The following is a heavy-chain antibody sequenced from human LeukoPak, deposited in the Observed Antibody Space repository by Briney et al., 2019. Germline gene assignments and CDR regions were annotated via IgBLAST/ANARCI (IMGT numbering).Heavy chain of an antibody. Sequence: PSQTLSLTCTVSGGSISSGDYYWSWIRQPPGKGLEWIGYIYYSGSTNYNPSLKSRVTISVDTSKNQFSLKLSSVTAADTAVYYCARYCSSTSCSPGIYYFDYWGQGTLVTVSS. CDR3: ARYCSSTSCSPGIYYFDY. V-gene: IGHV4-30-4*01. CDR1: GGSISSGDYY. D-gene: IGHD2-2*01. J-gene: IGHJ4*02. CDR2: IYYSGST.